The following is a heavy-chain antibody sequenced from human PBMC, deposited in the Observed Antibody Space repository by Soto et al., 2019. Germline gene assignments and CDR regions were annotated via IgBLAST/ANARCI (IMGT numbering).Heavy chain of an antibody. J-gene: IGHJ6*02. CDR1: VVSFSGYY. CDR3: ARGLPLYYYYYYGMDV. CDR2: INHSGST. V-gene: IGHV4-34*01. Sequence: SETLSLTCAFYVVSFSGYYWSCIRHPPGKWLEWIGEINHSGSTNYNPSLKSRVTISVDTSKSQFSLKLSSVTAADTAVYYCARGLPLYYYYYYGMDVWGQGTTVTVSS.